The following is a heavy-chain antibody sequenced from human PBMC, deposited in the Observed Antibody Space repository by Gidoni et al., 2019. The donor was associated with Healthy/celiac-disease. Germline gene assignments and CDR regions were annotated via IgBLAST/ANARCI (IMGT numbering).Heavy chain of an antibody. CDR3: ARPRGYFDL. J-gene: IGHJ2*01. CDR1: GLTFSSYA. CDR2: ISYDGSNK. V-gene: IGHV3-30-3*01. Sequence: QVQLVESGGGVVQPGRSLRLSCPASGLTFSSYAMHWVRQAPGKGLEWVAVISYDGSNKYYADSVKGRFTISRDNSKNTLYLQMNSLRAEDTAVYYCARPRGYFDLWGRGTLVTVSS.